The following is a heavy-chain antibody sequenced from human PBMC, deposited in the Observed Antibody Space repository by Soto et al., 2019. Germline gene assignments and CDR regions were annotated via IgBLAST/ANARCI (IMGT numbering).Heavy chain of an antibody. CDR1: GFTFSNYW. CDR2: MKKDGSQK. J-gene: IGHJ5*02. CDR3: ARDWFDA. Sequence: EEQLLESGGDLVQPGGSLRLSCVASGFTFSNYWMSWVRQAPGKGLEWVANMKKDGSQKYYVDSVKGRFTISRDNARNSLYLQMNSLRVEDTAVYYCARDWFDAWGQGTLVTVSS. V-gene: IGHV3-7*01.